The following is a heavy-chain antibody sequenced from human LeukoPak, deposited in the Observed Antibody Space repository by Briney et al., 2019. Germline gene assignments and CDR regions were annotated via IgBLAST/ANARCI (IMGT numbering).Heavy chain of an antibody. D-gene: IGHD3-22*01. Sequence: ASVKVSCKASGFTFTGYYMHWVRQAPGQGLEWMGWIDPNSGDTKYVAKFQGRVTMTRDTSFSTAYMALSSLRSDDTAMYYCARAMNSWFLLDLDYWGQGNLVTVSS. V-gene: IGHV1-2*02. CDR1: GFTFTGYY. J-gene: IGHJ4*02. CDR3: ARAMNSWFLLDLDY. CDR2: IDPNSGDT.